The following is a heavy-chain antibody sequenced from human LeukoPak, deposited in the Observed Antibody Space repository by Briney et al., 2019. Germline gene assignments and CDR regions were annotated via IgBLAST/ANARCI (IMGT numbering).Heavy chain of an antibody. CDR2: IKQDESEK. J-gene: IGHJ4*02. D-gene: IGHD3-22*01. Sequence: GGSLRLSCAASGFTFSSYWMTWARQAPGKGLEWVANIKQDESEKYCGDSVRGRFTISRDNAQNSLYLQMNSLRAEDTAVYYCARDNGYFSVDDWGQGTLVTVSS. V-gene: IGHV3-7*01. CDR1: GFTFSSYW. CDR3: ARDNGYFSVDD.